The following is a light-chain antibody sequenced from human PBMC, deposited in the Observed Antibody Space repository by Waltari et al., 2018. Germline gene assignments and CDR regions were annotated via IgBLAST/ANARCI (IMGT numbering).Light chain of an antibody. V-gene: IGKV3-20*01. CDR2: PAS. CDR3: QKYDFLPAT. Sequence: EIVLTQSPGTLSPSPGERATLSCRASQGVGKYLAWYQQRPGQAPRLLLYPASIRATGSPDRFSGSGCGTDFSLTISRLEPEDFAVYYCQKYDFLPATFGQGTTVEIK. CDR1: QGVGKY. J-gene: IGKJ1*01.